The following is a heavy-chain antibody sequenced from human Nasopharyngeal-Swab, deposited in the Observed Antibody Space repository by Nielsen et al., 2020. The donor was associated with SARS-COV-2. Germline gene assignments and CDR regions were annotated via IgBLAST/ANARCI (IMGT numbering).Heavy chain of an antibody. Sequence: SETLSLTCTVSGGSVSSGSYYWSWIRQPPGKGLEWIVYIYYSGSTNYNPSLKSRVTISVDTSKNQFSMKLSSVTAAVTAVYYCAIDRRGAAAVKRQYYFDYWGQGTLVTVSS. V-gene: IGHV4-61*01. CDR3: AIDRRGAAAVKRQYYFDY. CDR2: IYYSGST. CDR1: GGSVSSGSYY. D-gene: IGHD6-13*01. J-gene: IGHJ4*02.